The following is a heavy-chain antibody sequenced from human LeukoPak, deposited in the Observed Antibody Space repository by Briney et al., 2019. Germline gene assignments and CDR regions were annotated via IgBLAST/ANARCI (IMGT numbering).Heavy chain of an antibody. CDR2: IYSGGST. D-gene: IGHD4-17*01. V-gene: IGHV3-53*01. J-gene: IGHJ3*02. CDR3: ARGAYGDYDGAFDI. Sequence: PGGSLRLSCAASGFTVSSNYMSWVRQAPGKGLEWVSVIYSGGSTYYADSVKGRFTISRDNSKNTLYLQMNSLRAEDTAVYYCARGAYGDYDGAFDIWGQGTMVTVSS. CDR1: GFTVSSNY.